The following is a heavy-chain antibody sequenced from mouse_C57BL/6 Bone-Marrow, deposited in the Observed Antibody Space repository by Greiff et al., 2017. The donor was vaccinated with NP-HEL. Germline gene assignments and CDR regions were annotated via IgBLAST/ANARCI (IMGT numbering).Heavy chain of an antibody. Sequence: EVKLMESGGGLVQPGGSLSLSCAASGFTFTDYYMSWVRQPPGKALEWLGFIRNKANGYTTEYSASVKGRFTISRDNSQSILYLQMNALRAEDSATYYCARYSPSGTYWYFDVWGTGTTVTVSS. V-gene: IGHV7-3*01. D-gene: IGHD4-1*01. CDR1: GFTFTDYY. CDR3: ARYSPSGTYWYFDV. CDR2: IRNKANGYTT. J-gene: IGHJ1*03.